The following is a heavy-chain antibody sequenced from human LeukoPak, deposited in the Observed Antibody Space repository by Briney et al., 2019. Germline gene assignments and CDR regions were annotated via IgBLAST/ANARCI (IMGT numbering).Heavy chain of an antibody. J-gene: IGHJ4*02. CDR2: IYTSGST. CDR1: GGSFSTYY. V-gene: IGHV4-4*07. D-gene: IGHD5-18*01. CDR3: ARSSYSLFDY. Sequence: PSETLSLTCTVSGGSFSTYYWSWIRQPAGKGLEWIGRIYTSGSTNYIPSLKSRVTMSVDTSKNQFSLKLSSVTAADTALYYCARSSYSLFDYWGQGTLVTVSS.